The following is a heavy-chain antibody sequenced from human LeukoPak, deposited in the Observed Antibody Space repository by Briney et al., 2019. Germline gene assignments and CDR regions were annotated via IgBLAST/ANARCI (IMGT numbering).Heavy chain of an antibody. CDR1: GFTFSKYD. V-gene: IGHV3-74*01. J-gene: IGHJ4*02. CDR2: IDSDGSDT. Sequence: GGSLRLSCAASGFTFSKYDMYWVRQAPGKGLVWVSRIDSDGSDTTYADSVKGRFTISRDNAKNTLYLQMNSLRAEDTAVYYCARAGYNWEHDYWGQGTLVTVSS. D-gene: IGHD5-24*01. CDR3: ARAGYNWEHDY.